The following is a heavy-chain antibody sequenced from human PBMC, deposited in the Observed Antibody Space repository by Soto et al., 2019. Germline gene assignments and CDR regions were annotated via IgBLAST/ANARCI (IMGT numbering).Heavy chain of an antibody. CDR1: GFTFDDYA. D-gene: IGHD3-3*01. CDR3: AKDIIRRNLWSGYYKGDAFDI. V-gene: IGHV3-9*01. CDR2: ISWNSGSI. J-gene: IGHJ3*02. Sequence: GGSLRLSCAASGFTFDDYAMHWVRQAPGKGLEWVSGISWNSGSIGYADSVKGRFTISRDNAKNSLYLQMNSLRAEDTALYYCAKDIIRRNLWSGYYKGDAFDIWGQGTMVTVSS.